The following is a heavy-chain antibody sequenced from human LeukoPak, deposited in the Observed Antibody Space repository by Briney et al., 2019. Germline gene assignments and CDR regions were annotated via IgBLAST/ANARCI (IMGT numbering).Heavy chain of an antibody. V-gene: IGHV3-11*05. D-gene: IGHD3-10*01. CDR2: ISSSSSYT. CDR1: GFTFSDYY. CDR3: ARDMVRGVNAFDI. Sequence: GGSLRLSCAASGFTFSDYYMSWIRQAPGKGLEWVSYISSSSSYTNYADSVKGRFTISRDNVKNSLYLQMNSLRAEDTAVYYCARDMVRGVNAFDIWGQGTMVTVSS. J-gene: IGHJ3*02.